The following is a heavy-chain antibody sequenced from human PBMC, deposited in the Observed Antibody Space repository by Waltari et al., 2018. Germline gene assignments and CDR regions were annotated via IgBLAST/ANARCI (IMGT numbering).Heavy chain of an antibody. V-gene: IGHV1-69*01. CDR1: GCTFRSYA. CDR3: ARLAATQPSSGVSARAKNGSFDY. CDR2: IIPIFGTA. D-gene: IGHD6-25*01. J-gene: IGHJ4*02. Sequence: QVQLVQSGAEVKKPGSSAKVSCKASGCTFRSYAISWLRQAPGPGLEWMRGIIPIFGTANYAQKFQGRVTITADESTSTAYMELSSLRSEDTAVYYCARLAATQPSSGVSARAKNGSFDYWGQGTLVTVSS.